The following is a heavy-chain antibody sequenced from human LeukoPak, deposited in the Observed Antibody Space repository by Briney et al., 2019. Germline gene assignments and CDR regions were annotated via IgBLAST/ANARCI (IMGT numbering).Heavy chain of an antibody. V-gene: IGHV1-2*06. CDR2: INPNSGGT. CDR3: ARDPDYYGSGSYYNGDDY. CDR1: GYTFTGYY. J-gene: IGHJ4*02. D-gene: IGHD3-10*01. Sequence: ASVKVSCKASGYTFTGYYMHWVRQAPGQGLEWVGRINPNSGGTNYAQKFQGRVTMTRDTSISTAYMELSRLRSDDTAVYYCARDPDYYGSGSYYNGDDYWGQGTLVTVSS.